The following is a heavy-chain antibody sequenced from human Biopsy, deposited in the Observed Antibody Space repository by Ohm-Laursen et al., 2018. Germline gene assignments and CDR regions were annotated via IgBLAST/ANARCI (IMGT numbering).Heavy chain of an antibody. Sequence: SLRLSCAASGFTFSSYAMSWVRQAPGKGLEWVSAIRSTGGGTYYANSVKGRFTISRDNSKNILFLQVNNLRAEDTAIYYWTKADDFWSPEGYYYYFSGMDVWGQGTTVTVSS. CDR3: TKADDFWSPEGYYYYFSGMDV. CDR1: GFTFSSYA. D-gene: IGHD3-3*01. J-gene: IGHJ6*02. CDR2: IRSTGGGT. V-gene: IGHV3-23*01.